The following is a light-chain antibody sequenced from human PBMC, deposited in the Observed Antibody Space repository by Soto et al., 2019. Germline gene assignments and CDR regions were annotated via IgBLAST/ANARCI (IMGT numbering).Light chain of an antibody. V-gene: IGKV3-20*01. CDR1: QSVSSNF. CDR2: GAS. CDR3: QQYGSSPLT. Sequence: EIVLTQSPGTLSLSPGERAPLSCRASQSVSSNFLAWYQEKPGQAPRLLIYGASSRATGIPDRFSGSGSGTDFTLTISRLEPEDFAVYYCQQYGSSPLTFGGGTKVDIK. J-gene: IGKJ4*01.